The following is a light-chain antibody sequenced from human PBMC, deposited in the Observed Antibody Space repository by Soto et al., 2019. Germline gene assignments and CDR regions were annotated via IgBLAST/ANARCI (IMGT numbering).Light chain of an antibody. Sequence: EIVLTQSPATLALSPRERATLSCRASQSISTYLAWYQQKPGQAPRLLIYDASKRATGIPARFSGSGSGTDFTLTISSLEPEDFAVYYCRQYGRSLGFAFGGGTKVDIK. CDR1: QSISTY. V-gene: IGKV3-11*01. CDR3: RQYGRSLGFA. J-gene: IGKJ4*01. CDR2: DAS.